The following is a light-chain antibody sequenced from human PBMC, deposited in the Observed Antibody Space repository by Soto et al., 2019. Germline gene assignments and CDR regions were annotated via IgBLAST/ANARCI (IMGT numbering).Light chain of an antibody. CDR1: QSVSSSY. CDR3: QQYGRA. CDR2: GAT. V-gene: IGKV3-20*01. J-gene: IGKJ1*01. Sequence: EIVLTQSPGTLSLSPGERTTISCRASQSVSSSYLAWYQQKPGQAPRLLIYGATSRATGIPDRFSGSGSGIDFTLTISRLEPEDFAVYYCQQYGRAFGQGTKVEIK.